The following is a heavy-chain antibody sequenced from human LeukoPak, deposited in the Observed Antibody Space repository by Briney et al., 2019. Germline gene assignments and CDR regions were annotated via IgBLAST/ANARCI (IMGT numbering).Heavy chain of an antibody. CDR1: GGSFSGYY. CDR2: IYYSGST. V-gene: IGHV4-34*01. CDR3: AGDYSSSWYYFDY. J-gene: IGHJ4*02. D-gene: IGHD6-13*01. Sequence: PSETLSLTCAVYGGSFSGYYWSWIRQPPGKGLEWIGSIYYSGSTYYNPSLKSRVTISVDTSKNQFSLKLSSVTAADTAVYYCAGDYSSSWYYFDYWGQGTLVTVSS.